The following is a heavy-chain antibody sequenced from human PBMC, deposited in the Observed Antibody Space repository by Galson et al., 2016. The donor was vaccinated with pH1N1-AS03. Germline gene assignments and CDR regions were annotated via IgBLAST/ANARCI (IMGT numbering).Heavy chain of an antibody. J-gene: IGHJ4*02. Sequence: SLRLSCAASGFTFSTYRMSWVRQAPGKGLEWVANMNQDESEKYYVGSVKGRFTIFRDNAKNSLYLQMNSLRAEDTALYYCVRDLHRASPGKSFDFWGQGNLVTVSS. CDR2: MNQDESEK. CDR1: GFTFSTYR. CDR3: VRDLHRASPGKSFDF. D-gene: IGHD3-10*01. V-gene: IGHV3-7*01.